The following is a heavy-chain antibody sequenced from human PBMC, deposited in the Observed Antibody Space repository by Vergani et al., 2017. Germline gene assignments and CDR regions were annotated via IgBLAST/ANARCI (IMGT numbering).Heavy chain of an antibody. V-gene: IGHV4-34*01. CDR2: INHSGST. D-gene: IGHD6-19*01. J-gene: IGHJ4*02. CDR3: ARTEESGWYDY. Sequence: QVQLQQWGAGLLKPSETLSLTCAVYGGSFSGCYWSWIRQPPGKGLEWIGEINHSGSTNYNPSLKSRVTISVDTSKNQFSLKLSSVTAADTAVYYCARTEESGWYDYWGQGTLVTVSS. CDR1: GGSFSGCY.